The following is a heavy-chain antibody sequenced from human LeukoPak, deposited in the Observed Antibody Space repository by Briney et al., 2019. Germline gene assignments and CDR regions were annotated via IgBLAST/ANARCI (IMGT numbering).Heavy chain of an antibody. D-gene: IGHD3-16*01. V-gene: IGHV4-59*01. CDR1: GGSISSYY. J-gene: IGHJ5*02. CDR3: ARAPIPYDRSRTDYRFDP. Sequence: SETLSLTCTVSGGSISSYYWSWIRQPPGKGLEWIGYIYYSGSTNYNPSLKSRVTISLDTSKSQFSLKLTSVTAADTAVYYCARAPIPYDRSRTDYRFDPWGQGTLVTVSS. CDR2: IYYSGST.